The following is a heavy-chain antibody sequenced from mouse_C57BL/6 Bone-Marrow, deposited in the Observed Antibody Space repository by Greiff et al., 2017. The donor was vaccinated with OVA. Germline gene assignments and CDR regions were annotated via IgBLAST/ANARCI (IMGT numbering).Heavy chain of an antibody. CDR1: GYTFTDYN. CDR2: INPNNGGT. V-gene: IGHV1-18*01. D-gene: IGHD1-1*01. Sequence: VQLQQSGPELVKPGASVKIPCKASGYTFTDYNMDWVKQSHGKSLEWIGDINPNNGGTIYNQKFKGKATLTVDKSSSTAYMELRSLTSEDTAVYYCARWDYYGSSWYFDVWGTGTTVTVSS. CDR3: ARWDYYGSSWYFDV. J-gene: IGHJ1*03.